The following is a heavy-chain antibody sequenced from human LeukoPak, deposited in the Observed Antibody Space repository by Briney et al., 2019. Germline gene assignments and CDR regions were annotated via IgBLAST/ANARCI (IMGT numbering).Heavy chain of an antibody. CDR3: ARGGSSGYYYFHPFDY. Sequence: PGGSLRLSCAASGFTFSSYGMHWVRQAPGKGLEWVAVISYDGSNKYYADSVKGRFTISRDNSKNTLYLQMNSLRAEDAAVYYCARGGSSGYYYFHPFDYWGQGTLVTVSS. CDR2: ISYDGSNK. J-gene: IGHJ4*02. CDR1: GFTFSSYG. V-gene: IGHV3-30*03. D-gene: IGHD3-22*01.